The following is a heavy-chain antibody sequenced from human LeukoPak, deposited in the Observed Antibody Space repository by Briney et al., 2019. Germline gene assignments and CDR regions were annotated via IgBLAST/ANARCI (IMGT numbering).Heavy chain of an antibody. CDR2: VSSSGNDV. J-gene: IGHJ4*01. V-gene: IGHV3-48*01. CDR1: GFSLRMFG. Sequence: GGSLRLSCAAAGFSLRMFGMNWVRQAPGKGLEWVSYVSSSGNDVAHADSVEGRFTISRNNAKNLLFLQMNTLRAEDTAVYYCARGGAARPDYWGHGTLVTVSS. CDR3: ARGGAARPDY. D-gene: IGHD6-6*01.